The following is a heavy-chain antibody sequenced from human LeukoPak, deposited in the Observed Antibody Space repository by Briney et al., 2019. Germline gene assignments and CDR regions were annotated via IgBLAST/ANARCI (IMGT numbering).Heavy chain of an antibody. D-gene: IGHD4-17*01. CDR1: GSSFSDYG. V-gene: IGHV3-48*01. J-gene: IGHJ4*02. CDR2: INSNGAVI. Sequence: PGGSLRLSCAASGSSFSDYGMNWVRRAPGKGLEWLSHINSNGAVISYADSVKGRFTISRDTAKSSLYLQMNSLQIEDTAIYFCVRDPDGDYDFDYWGQGTLVTVSS. CDR3: VRDPDGDYDFDY.